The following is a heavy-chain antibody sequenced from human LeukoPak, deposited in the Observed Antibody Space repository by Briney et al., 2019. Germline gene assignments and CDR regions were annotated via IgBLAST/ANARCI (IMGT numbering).Heavy chain of an antibody. V-gene: IGHV4-31*03. D-gene: IGHD2-15*01. J-gene: IGHJ3*02. CDR2: IYYSGST. CDR1: GGSISSGGYY. CDR3: ARARGGTPGVFDI. Sequence: SETLSLTCTVSGGSISSGGYYWSWIRQHPGKGLEWIGYIYYSGSTYYNPSLKSRVTIPVDTSKNQFSLKLSSVTAADTAVYYCARARGGTPGVFDIWGQGTMVTVSS.